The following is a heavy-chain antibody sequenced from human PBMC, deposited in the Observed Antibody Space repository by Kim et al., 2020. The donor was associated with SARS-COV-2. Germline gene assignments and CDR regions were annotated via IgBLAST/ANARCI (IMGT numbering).Heavy chain of an antibody. CDR1: GGSISSYY. CDR2: IYYSGST. D-gene: IGHD2-21*01. V-gene: IGHV4-59*13. CDR3: ARAKGVIDY. J-gene: IGHJ4*02. Sequence: SETLSLTCTVSGGSISSYYWSWIRQPPGKGLEWIGYIYYSGSTNYNPSLKSRVTISVDTSKNQFSLKLSSVTAADTAVYYCARAKGVIDYWGQGTLVTVSS.